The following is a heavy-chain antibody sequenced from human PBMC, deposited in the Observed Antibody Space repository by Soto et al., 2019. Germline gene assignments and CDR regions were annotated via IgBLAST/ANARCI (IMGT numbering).Heavy chain of an antibody. Sequence: RSQTLSLTCAISGGRVSSNSAACNWIRQSPSRGLEWLGRTYYRSKWYNDYAVSVKSRITINPDTSKNQFALQLNSVTPEDTAVYYCARDVPVVPAALFPYYHNVMDVWAQGTTVPVSS. V-gene: IGHV6-1*01. D-gene: IGHD2-2*01. CDR1: GGRVSSNSAA. CDR3: ARDVPVVPAALFPYYHNVMDV. J-gene: IGHJ6*02. CDR2: TYYRSKWYN.